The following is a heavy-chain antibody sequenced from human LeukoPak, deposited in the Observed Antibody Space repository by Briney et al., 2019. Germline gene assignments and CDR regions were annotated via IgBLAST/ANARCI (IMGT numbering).Heavy chain of an antibody. J-gene: IGHJ4*02. V-gene: IGHV3-66*04. CDR1: GFTVSTNY. CDR3: ARLEYSYGPNFDY. D-gene: IGHD5-18*01. CDR2: INTGGYT. Sequence: PGGSLRLSCAASGFTVSTNYMTWVRQAPGKGLDWVSIINTGGYTYYIDSVKGRFTISRDNAKNSLYLQMNSLRAEDTAVYYCARLEYSYGPNFDYWGQGTLVTVSS.